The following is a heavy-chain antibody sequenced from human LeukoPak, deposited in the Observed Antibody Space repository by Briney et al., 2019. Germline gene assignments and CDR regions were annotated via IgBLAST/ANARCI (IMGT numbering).Heavy chain of an antibody. Sequence: GGSLRLSCVASGFTFSSYAMHWVRQAPGKGLEWVAVISYDGSNKYYADSVKGRFTISRDNSKNTLYVQMNSLRAEDTAVYYCATDPRTYSSSSYYFDYWGQGTLVTVSS. CDR1: GFTFSSYA. CDR3: ATDPRTYSSSSYYFDY. CDR2: ISYDGSNK. V-gene: IGHV3-30*04. D-gene: IGHD6-6*01. J-gene: IGHJ4*02.